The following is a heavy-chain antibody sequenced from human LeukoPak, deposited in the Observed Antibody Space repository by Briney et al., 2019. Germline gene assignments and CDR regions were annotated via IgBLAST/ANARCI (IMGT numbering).Heavy chain of an antibody. CDR1: GGSINSYY. CDR2: VYYSGST. D-gene: IGHD5-24*01. Sequence: SETLSLTCTVSGGSINSYYWSWIRQPPGKGLEWIGYVYYSGSTNYNPSLKSRVTISVDTSKNQFSLKMSSVTAADTAVYYCARARDGHINNWFDPWGQGTLVTVSS. J-gene: IGHJ5*02. V-gene: IGHV4-59*01. CDR3: ARARDGHINNWFDP.